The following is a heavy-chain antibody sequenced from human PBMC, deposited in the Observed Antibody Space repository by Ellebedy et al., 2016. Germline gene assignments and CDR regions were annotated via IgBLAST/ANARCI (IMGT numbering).Heavy chain of an antibody. V-gene: IGHV3-23*01. CDR3: RQGHYFDQ. CDR1: GFTFRNFF. J-gene: IGHJ4*02. CDR2: ISGDGDTT. Sequence: GESLKISXVASGFTFRNFFMSWVRQVPGGGLEWLSTISGDGDTTFSADSVKGRFTISRDNSKNTLYLQMDNLRVEDTALYYCRQGHYFDQWGQGALVTVSS.